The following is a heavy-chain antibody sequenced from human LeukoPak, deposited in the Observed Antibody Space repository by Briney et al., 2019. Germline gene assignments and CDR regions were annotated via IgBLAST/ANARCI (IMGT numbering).Heavy chain of an antibody. J-gene: IGHJ6*02. CDR3: ARCRSGPRGVIIPNYYYYGMDV. Sequence: SETLSLTCTVSGGSLSSYYWSCIRQPPGKGLEWIGYNYYSGGTNYNTSLKSRVTISVDTSKNQFSLKLSSVTAADTAVYYCARCRSGPRGVIIPNYYYYGMDVWGQGTTVTVSS. CDR2: NYYSGGT. V-gene: IGHV4-59*08. D-gene: IGHD3-10*01. CDR1: GGSLSSYY.